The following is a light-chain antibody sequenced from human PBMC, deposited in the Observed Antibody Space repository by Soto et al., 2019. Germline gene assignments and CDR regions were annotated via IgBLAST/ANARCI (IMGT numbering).Light chain of an antibody. CDR3: QQLWT. CDR2: GTS. Sequence: EIVLTQSPGTLSLSPGERATLSCRASQSVRSNSLAWYQQKPGQAPRLLMSGTSSRATGIPDRFSGSGSGTDFTLTIGRLGPDDFATYYCQQLWTFGQGTKVDIK. CDR1: QSVRSNS. V-gene: IGKV3-20*01. J-gene: IGKJ1*01.